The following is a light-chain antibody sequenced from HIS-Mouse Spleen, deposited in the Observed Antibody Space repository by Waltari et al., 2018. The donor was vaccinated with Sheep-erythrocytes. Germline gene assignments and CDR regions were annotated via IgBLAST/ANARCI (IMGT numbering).Light chain of an antibody. CDR1: SSNIGNNY. CDR2: DNN. J-gene: IGLJ3*02. Sequence: QSVLTQPPSVSAAPGQKVTISCSGSSSNIGNNYVSWYQQLPGTAPKLRIYDNNKRPAGIPARFSGYKSGTSATLGITGLQTGDEADYYCGTWDSSLSVWVFGGGTKLTVL. CDR3: GTWDSSLSVWV. V-gene: IGLV1-51*01.